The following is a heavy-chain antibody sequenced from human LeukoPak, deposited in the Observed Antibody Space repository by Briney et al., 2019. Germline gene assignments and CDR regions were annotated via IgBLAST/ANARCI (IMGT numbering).Heavy chain of an antibody. D-gene: IGHD6-19*01. Sequence: SETLSLTCTVSGGSISSYYWNWIRQPPGKGLEWTGYIYYSGSTNYNPSLKSRVTISLDTSKNQFSLKLSSVTAADTAVYYCARGSSGWYSHLGYWGQGTLVTVSS. J-gene: IGHJ4*02. V-gene: IGHV4-59*01. CDR3: ARGSSGWYSHLGY. CDR1: GGSISSYY. CDR2: IYYSGST.